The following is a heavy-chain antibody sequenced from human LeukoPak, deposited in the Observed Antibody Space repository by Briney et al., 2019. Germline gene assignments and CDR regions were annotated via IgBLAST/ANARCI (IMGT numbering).Heavy chain of an antibody. Sequence: SETLSLTCNVSGGSIRSSSYYWGWIRQPPGKGLEWIGSIYYSGDTHYSPSLKSRLTISADTSKNQFSLKLSSVTAADTAVYYCAIDYGDYPDYWGQGTLVTVSS. J-gene: IGHJ4*02. CDR3: AIDYGDYPDY. V-gene: IGHV4-39*01. CDR1: GGSIRSSSYY. D-gene: IGHD4-17*01. CDR2: IYYSGDT.